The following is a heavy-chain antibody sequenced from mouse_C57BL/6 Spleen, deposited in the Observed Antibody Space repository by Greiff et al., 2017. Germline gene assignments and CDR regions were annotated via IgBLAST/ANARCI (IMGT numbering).Heavy chain of an antibody. CDR2: ISGGGGNT. Sequence: EVKVVESGGGLVKPGGSLKLSCAASGFTFSSYTMSWVRQTPEKRLEWVATISGGGGNTYYPDSVKGRFTISRDNAKNTLYLQMSSLRSEDTALYDCARQILYYAMDYWGQGTSVTVSS. CDR3: ARQILYYAMDY. V-gene: IGHV5-9*01. J-gene: IGHJ4*01. CDR1: GFTFSSYT.